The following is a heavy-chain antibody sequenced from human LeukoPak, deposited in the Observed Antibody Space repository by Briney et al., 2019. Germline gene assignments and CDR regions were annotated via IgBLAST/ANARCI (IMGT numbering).Heavy chain of an antibody. V-gene: IGHV4-38-2*02. Sequence: SETLSLTCTVSGYSISSGHYWGWIRQPPGKGLEWIGNIYHSGSAYYNPSLKSRVTISVDTSKNQFSLKLSSVTAADTAVYYCARVGVLELRLDYWGQGTLVTISS. CDR1: GYSISSGHY. D-gene: IGHD1-7*01. CDR2: IYHSGSA. CDR3: ARVGVLELRLDY. J-gene: IGHJ4*02.